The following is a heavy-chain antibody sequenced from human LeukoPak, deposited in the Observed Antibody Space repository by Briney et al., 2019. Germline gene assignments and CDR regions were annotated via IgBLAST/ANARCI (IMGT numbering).Heavy chain of an antibody. CDR2: IYTSGST. CDR3: ARIRYYYDSSGYPTNAFDI. CDR1: GGSISSYY. Sequence: SETLSLTCTVSGGSISSYYWSWIRQPAGKGLEWIGRIYTSGSTNYNPSLKSRVTISVDTSKNQFSLKLSSVTAADTAVYYCARIRYYYDSSGYPTNAFDIWGQGTMVTVSS. D-gene: IGHD3-22*01. J-gene: IGHJ3*02. V-gene: IGHV4-4*07.